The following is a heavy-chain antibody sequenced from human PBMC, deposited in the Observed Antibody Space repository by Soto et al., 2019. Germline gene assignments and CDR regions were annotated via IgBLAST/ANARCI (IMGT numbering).Heavy chain of an antibody. Sequence: PSETLSLTCAVYGGSFSGYYWSWIRQPAGKGLEWIGRIYTSGSTNYNPSLKSRVTMSVDTSKNQFSLKLSSVTAADTAVYYCARFVDEEDYFDYWGQGTLVTVSS. CDR1: GGSFSGYY. CDR2: IYTSGST. V-gene: IGHV4-59*10. CDR3: ARFVDEEDYFDY. J-gene: IGHJ4*02. D-gene: IGHD5-12*01.